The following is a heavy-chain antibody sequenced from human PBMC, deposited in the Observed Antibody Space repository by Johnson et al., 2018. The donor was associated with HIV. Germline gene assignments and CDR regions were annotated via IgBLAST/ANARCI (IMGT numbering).Heavy chain of an antibody. V-gene: IGHV3-15*01. Sequence: VQLVESGGGLVKPGGSLRLSCAASGFTFSNAWMSWVRQAPGKGLEWVGRIKSKTDGGTTDYPAPVKGRFTISRDDSKNTLYLQMNSLKIEDTAVYYCAKSIVGATYDAFDIWGQGTMVTVSS. CDR3: AKSIVGATYDAFDI. CDR2: IKSKTDGGTT. D-gene: IGHD1-26*01. J-gene: IGHJ3*02. CDR1: GFTFSNAW.